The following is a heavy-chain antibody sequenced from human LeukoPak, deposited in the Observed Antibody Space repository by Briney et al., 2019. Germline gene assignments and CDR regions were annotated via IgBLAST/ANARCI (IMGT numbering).Heavy chain of an antibody. D-gene: IGHD2-2*01. CDR1: GYTFTSYD. J-gene: IGHJ3*02. CDR3: ARVPTKIVVVPAAIFTAFDI. Sequence: ASVKVSCKASGYTFTSYDINWVRQATGQGLEWMGWMNPNCGNTGYAQKFQGRVTMTRNTSISTAYMELSSLRSEDTAVYYCARVPTKIVVVPAAIFTAFDIWGQGTMVTVSS. CDR2: MNPNCGNT. V-gene: IGHV1-8*01.